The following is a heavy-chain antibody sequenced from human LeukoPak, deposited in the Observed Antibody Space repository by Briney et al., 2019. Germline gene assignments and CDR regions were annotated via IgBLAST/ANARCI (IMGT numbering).Heavy chain of an antibody. J-gene: IGHJ3*02. V-gene: IGHV1-18*01. D-gene: IGHD3-22*01. CDR2: ISAYNGNT. Sequence: GASVKVSCKASGYTFTSYGISWVQQAPGQGLEWMGWISAYNGNTNYAQKLQGRVTMTTDTSTSTAYMELRSLRSDDTAVYYCARDPYPLSYYDSSGRYDAFDIWGQGTMVTVSS. CDR3: ARDPYPLSYYDSSGRYDAFDI. CDR1: GYTFTSYG.